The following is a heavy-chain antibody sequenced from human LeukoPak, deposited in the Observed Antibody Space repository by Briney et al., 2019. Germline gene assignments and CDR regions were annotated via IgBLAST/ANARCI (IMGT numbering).Heavy chain of an antibody. CDR2: IIPIFGTA. V-gene: IGHV1-69*13. CDR1: GGTFSSYA. CDR3: ARGSSPYYYYYGMDV. J-gene: IGHJ6*02. D-gene: IGHD2/OR15-2a*01. Sequence: GASVKVSCTASGGTFSSYAISWVRQAPGQGLEWMGGIIPIFGTANYAQKFQGRVTITADESTSTAYMELSSLRSEDTAVYYCARGSSPYYYYYGMDVWGQGTTVTVSS.